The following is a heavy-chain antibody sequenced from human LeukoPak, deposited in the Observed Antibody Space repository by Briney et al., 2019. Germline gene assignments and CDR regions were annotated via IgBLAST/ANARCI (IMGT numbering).Heavy chain of an antibody. D-gene: IGHD3-3*01. CDR1: GGSFSGYY. J-gene: IGHJ6*03. Sequence: SETLSLTCAVYGGSFSGYYWSWIRQPPGKGLEWIGETNHSGSTNYNPSLKSRVTISVDTSKNQFSLKLSSVTAADTAVYYCARGGSDFWSGYYLPRYYYMDVWGKGTTVTVSS. CDR2: TNHSGST. CDR3: ARGGSDFWSGYYLPRYYYMDV. V-gene: IGHV4-34*01.